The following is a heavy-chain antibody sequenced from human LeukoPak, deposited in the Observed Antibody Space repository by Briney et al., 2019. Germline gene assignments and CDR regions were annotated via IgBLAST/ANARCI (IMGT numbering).Heavy chain of an antibody. CDR3: AKSPANFGGAFDI. Sequence: GGSLRLSCAASGFTFSSYWMHWVRQAPGKGLVWVSRINSDGSSTSYADSVKGRFTISRDNSKNTLYLQMNSLRAEDTAVYYCAKSPANFGGAFDIWGQGTMVTVSS. D-gene: IGHD3-3*01. V-gene: IGHV3-74*01. CDR2: INSDGSST. CDR1: GFTFSSYW. J-gene: IGHJ3*02.